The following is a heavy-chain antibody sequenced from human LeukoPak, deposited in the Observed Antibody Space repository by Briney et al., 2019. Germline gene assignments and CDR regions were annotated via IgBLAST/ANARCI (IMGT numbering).Heavy chain of an antibody. D-gene: IGHD2-15*01. CDR2: IRAKDYGGTA. J-gene: IGHJ4*02. V-gene: IGHV3-49*02. CDR1: GFTFGNFP. CDR3: TRGSGRFEY. Sequence: GGSLRLSCTTSGFTFGNFPITWVRQAPGKGLEWVGYIRAKDYGGTAEYAAAVKGRFTISRDDSKGIGYLQMNDLQTDDTGVYYCTRGSGRFEYWGQGALVIVSS.